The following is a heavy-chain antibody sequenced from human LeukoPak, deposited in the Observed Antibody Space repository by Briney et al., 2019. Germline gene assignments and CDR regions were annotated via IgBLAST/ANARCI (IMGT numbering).Heavy chain of an antibody. Sequence: GGSLRLSCAASGFTFDDYAMHWVRQAPGRGLEWVSLISGDGGSTYYADSVKGRFTISRDNSKNSLYLQMNSLRTEDTALYYCANGDGGSYTRAALDIWGQGTMVTVSS. V-gene: IGHV3-43*02. CDR3: ANGDGGSYTRAALDI. CDR1: GFTFDDYA. J-gene: IGHJ3*02. CDR2: ISGDGGST. D-gene: IGHD1-26*01.